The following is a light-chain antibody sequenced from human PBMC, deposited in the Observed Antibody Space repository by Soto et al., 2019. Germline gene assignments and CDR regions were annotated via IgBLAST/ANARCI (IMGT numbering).Light chain of an antibody. CDR1: QSVSVY. CDR2: EAS. CDR3: HQRYSWPHT. V-gene: IGKV3-11*01. J-gene: IGKJ2*01. Sequence: EIVLTQSPATLSLSPGERATLSCRASQSVSVYLGWYQEKPGQPPRLLISEASKRATGIPARFSGSGSGTDLTLTIGGLEPEDSALYFCHQRYSWPHTFGQGTKLEI.